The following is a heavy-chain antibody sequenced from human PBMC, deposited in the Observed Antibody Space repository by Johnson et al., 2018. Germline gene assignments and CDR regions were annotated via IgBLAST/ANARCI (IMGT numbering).Heavy chain of an antibody. D-gene: IGHD1-1*01. Sequence: QVQLQESGPGLVKPSETLSLSCTVSGGSISSSSYFWGWIRQPPGKGLEWIGTIYYSGSTYYNTSLKSRVTISVDTSKNQFSLNLGSVPAADTAVYYCARVTTSKHAFDIWGQGTMVTVSS. CDR2: IYYSGST. CDR1: GGSISSSSYF. CDR3: ARVTTSKHAFDI. J-gene: IGHJ3*02. V-gene: IGHV4-39*07.